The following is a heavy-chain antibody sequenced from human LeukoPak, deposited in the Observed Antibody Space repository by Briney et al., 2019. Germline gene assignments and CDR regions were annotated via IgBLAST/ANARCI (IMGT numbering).Heavy chain of an antibody. V-gene: IGHV7-4-1*02. CDR2: INTNTGNP. D-gene: IGHD5-24*01. CDR3: ARVARGGWHDAFDI. CDR1: GYTFTSYA. J-gene: IGHJ3*02. Sequence: AASVTVSRKASGYTFTSYAMNWVRQAPGQGLEWMGWINTNTGNPTYAQGFTGRFVFSLDTSVSTAYLQISSLKAEDTAVYYCARVARGGWHDAFDIWGQGTMVTVSS.